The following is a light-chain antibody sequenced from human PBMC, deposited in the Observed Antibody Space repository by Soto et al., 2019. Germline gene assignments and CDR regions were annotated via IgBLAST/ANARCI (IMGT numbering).Light chain of an antibody. Sequence: QSVLTQPRSVSGSPGQSVTISCTGTSSDVAIYNYISWYQQHPGEAPKLMIHDVSERPSGVPDRCSGSKSGNTASLTISGLQAEDEADYYCCSYAGSYTFARNVFGTGTKVTVL. CDR3: CSYAGSYTFARNV. CDR2: DVS. CDR1: SSDVAIYNY. V-gene: IGLV2-11*01. J-gene: IGLJ1*01.